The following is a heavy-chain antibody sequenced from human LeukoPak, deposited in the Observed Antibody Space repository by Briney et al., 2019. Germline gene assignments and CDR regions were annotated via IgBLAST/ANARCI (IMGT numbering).Heavy chain of an antibody. Sequence: GSLRLSCAASGFTFSSYWMHWVRQAPGKGLVWVSRYHSDGNSTSYADSVKGRFTISRDNAKSTLYLQMNSLRAEDTAVYYCATTYYYGSGSYWAPAYWGQGTLVTVS. CDR2: YHSDGNST. D-gene: IGHD3-10*01. CDR3: ATTYYYGSGSYWAPAY. J-gene: IGHJ4*02. CDR1: GFTFSSYW. V-gene: IGHV3-74*01.